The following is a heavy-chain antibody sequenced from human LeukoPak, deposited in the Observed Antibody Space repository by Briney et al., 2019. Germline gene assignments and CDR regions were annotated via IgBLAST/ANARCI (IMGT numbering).Heavy chain of an antibody. J-gene: IGHJ3*02. CDR3: ARHRLRWELRDAFDI. CDR1: GGSISSSSYY. Sequence: PSETLSLTCTVYGGSISSSSYYWGWIRQPPGKGLEWIGSIYYSGSTYYIPSLKRRVTISVDTSKNQFSLKLSSVTAADTAVYYCARHRLRWELRDAFDIWGQGTMVTVSS. CDR2: IYYSGST. D-gene: IGHD1-26*01. V-gene: IGHV4-39*01.